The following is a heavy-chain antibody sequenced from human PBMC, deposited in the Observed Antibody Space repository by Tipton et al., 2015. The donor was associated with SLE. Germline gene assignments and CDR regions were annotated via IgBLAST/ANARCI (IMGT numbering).Heavy chain of an antibody. Sequence: TLSLTCTLSGGSISSGAYYWSWIRQHPGKGLEWIGYIYYSGSTYYNPSLKSRVSISVDTSKNQLSLRLTSVTAADTAVYFCARAPPVNFGSAHYSGSPVDSWGQGTRVTVSS. CDR2: IYYSGST. CDR3: ARAPPVNFGSAHYSGSPVDS. D-gene: IGHD3-3*01. J-gene: IGHJ4*02. CDR1: GGSISSGAYY. V-gene: IGHV4-31*03.